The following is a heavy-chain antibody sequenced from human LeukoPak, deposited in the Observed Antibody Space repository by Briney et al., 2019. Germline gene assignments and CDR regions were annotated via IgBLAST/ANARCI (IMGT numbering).Heavy chain of an antibody. J-gene: IGHJ5*02. CDR2: IYYSCST. CDR1: GGSISSYY. D-gene: IGHD3-10*01. V-gene: IGHV4-59*01. Sequence: SETLSLTCTVSGGSISSYYWSWIRQPPGTGLELIGYIYYSCSTNYNPSLKSRGTISVDTSKNQFSLKLSSVTAADTAVYYCARGFYGSGSYGFPRAAWFDPWGQGTLVTVSS. CDR3: ARGFYGSGSYGFPRAAWFDP.